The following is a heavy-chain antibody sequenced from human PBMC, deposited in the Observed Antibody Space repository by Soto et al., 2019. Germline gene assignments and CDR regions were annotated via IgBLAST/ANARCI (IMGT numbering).Heavy chain of an antibody. D-gene: IGHD1-26*01. CDR1: GFSFRDYD. CDR2: LGAADDP. CDR3: ARAYLGRLPRRADYYYAMDV. J-gene: IGHJ6*02. V-gene: IGHV3-13*05. Sequence: EVQLVESGGGSVQPGESLRLSCAASGFSFRDYDMHWVRQPTGKGLEWVSGLGAADDPYYVASVKGRFSVSRDNAQNSLYIKMNNLRVDDTAVYFCARAYLGRLPRRADYYYAMDVWGRGTTVTVSS.